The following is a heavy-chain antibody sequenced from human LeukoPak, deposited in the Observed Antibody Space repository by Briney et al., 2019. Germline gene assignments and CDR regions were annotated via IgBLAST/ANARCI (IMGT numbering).Heavy chain of an antibody. D-gene: IGHD3-16*02. CDR1: GYTFTSYG. J-gene: IGHJ4*02. CDR3: ARDHLWLGGVIVRWDY. Sequence: ASVKVSCKASGYTFTSYGISWVRQAPGQGLEWMGWISAYNGNTNYAQKLQGRVTMTTDTSTSTAYMELRSLRSDDTAVYYCARDHLWLGGVIVRWDYWGQGTLVTVSS. CDR2: ISAYNGNT. V-gene: IGHV1-18*01.